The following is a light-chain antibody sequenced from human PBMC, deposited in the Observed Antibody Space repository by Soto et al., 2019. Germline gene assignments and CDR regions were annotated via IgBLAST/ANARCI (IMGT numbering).Light chain of an antibody. CDR3: CSYSGTYTWI. CDR1: SSDVDVGDYNY. J-gene: IGLJ2*01. Sequence: QSALTQPRSVSGSSGQSVTISCAGTSSDVDVGDYNYVSWFQQRPGKAPKLIIFDFTKRPSGVPDRFSGSTSGTTVSLTISGLQADDEGDYYCCSYSGTYTWIFGGGTKLTVL. V-gene: IGLV2-11*01. CDR2: DFT.